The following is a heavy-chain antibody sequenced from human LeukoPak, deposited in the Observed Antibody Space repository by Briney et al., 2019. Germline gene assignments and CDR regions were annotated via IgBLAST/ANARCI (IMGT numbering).Heavy chain of an antibody. J-gene: IGHJ5*02. Sequence: GGSLRLSCAASGFTFSSYAMSWVRQAPGKGLEWVSAISGSGGSTYYADSVKGRFTISRDNSKNTLYLQMNSLRAEDTAVYYCAKGGYYNDGGGPLSSWGRETLVTSSS. CDR1: GFTFSSYA. CDR2: ISGSGGST. V-gene: IGHV3-23*01. D-gene: IGHD3-22*01. CDR3: AKGGYYNDGGGPLSS.